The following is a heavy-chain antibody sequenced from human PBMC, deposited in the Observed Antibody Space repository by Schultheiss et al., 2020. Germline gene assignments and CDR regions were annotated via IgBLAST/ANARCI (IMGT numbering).Heavy chain of an antibody. CDR2: IYYSGST. V-gene: IGHV4-39*01. D-gene: IGHD6-13*01. CDR1: GGSISSSSYY. J-gene: IGHJ3*02. CDR3: ARIPGIAAAGNDAFDI. Sequence: GSLRLSCTVSGGSISSSSYYWGWIRQPPGKGLEWIGSIYYSGSTYYNPSLKSRVTISVDTSKNQFSLKLSSVTAADTAVYYCARIPGIAAAGNDAFDIWGQGTMVTVSS.